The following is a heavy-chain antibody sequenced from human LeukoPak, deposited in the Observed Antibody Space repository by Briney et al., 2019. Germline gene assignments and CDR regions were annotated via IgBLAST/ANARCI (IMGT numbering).Heavy chain of an antibody. J-gene: IGHJ5*02. CDR1: GFTFASYD. Sequence: GGSLRLSCAASGFTFASYDMHWVRQAPGKGLEWVALIWYDGSNTYYTDSMKGRFTISRDNSKNTLYLQMTSLRAEDTAIYYCAGDRKSGNFLGEFDHWGQGTLVTVSS. CDR3: AGDRKSGNFLGEFDH. CDR2: IWYDGSNT. V-gene: IGHV3-33*01. D-gene: IGHD1-26*01.